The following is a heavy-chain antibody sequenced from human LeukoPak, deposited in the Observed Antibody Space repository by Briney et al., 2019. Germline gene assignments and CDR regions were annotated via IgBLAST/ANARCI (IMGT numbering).Heavy chain of an antibody. D-gene: IGHD3-10*01. J-gene: IGHJ4*02. CDR3: TRDWGYDSGTYCVY. CDR2: ISYVGKKR. V-gene: IGHV3-30*04. Sequence: GRSLRLSCAASGFTFSSYSMRWVRQAPGKGLEWVAVISYVGKKRFYADSVKGRFSISRHNSKNTVNLQMNSLRAEDIAVYYCTRDWGYDSGTYCVYWGQGTLVTVSS. CDR1: GFTFSSYS.